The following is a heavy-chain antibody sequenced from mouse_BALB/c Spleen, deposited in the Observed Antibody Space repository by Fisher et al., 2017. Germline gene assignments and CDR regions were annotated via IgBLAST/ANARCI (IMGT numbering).Heavy chain of an antibody. J-gene: IGHJ4*01. CDR3: ARQGSTMIKGYAMDY. Sequence: RFTISRDNAKNNLYLQMSSLKSEDTALYYCARQGSTMIKGYAMDYWGQGTSVTVSS. D-gene: IGHD2-4*01. V-gene: IGHV5-9-2*01.